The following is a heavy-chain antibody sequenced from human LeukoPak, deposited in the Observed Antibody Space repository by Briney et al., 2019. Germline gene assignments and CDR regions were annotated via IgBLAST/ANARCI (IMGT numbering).Heavy chain of an antibody. D-gene: IGHD3-22*01. CDR2: ISGSGGST. J-gene: IGHJ4*02. Sequence: GGSLRLSCAASGFTFSSYAMSWVRQAPGKGLEWVSAISGSGGSTYYADSVKGRFTISRDNSKNTLYLQMNSLRAEDTAVYYCAKDHGSGYCYNPNFDYWGQGTLVTVSS. CDR1: GFTFSSYA. V-gene: IGHV3-23*01. CDR3: AKDHGSGYCYNPNFDY.